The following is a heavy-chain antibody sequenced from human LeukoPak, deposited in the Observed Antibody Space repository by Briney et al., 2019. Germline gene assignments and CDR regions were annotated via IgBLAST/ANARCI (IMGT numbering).Heavy chain of an antibody. CDR2: VNHSGST. CDR1: GGSFSAYY. Sequence: SETLSLTCAVYGGSFSAYYWSWIRQPPGKGLEWIGEVNHSGSTNFNPSLKSRVTISLDTSKNQFSLKLTSVTAADTAIYYCARAYCSGGSCYSSRGMFDPWGQGTLVTVSS. CDR3: ARAYCSGGSCYSSRGMFDP. J-gene: IGHJ5*02. D-gene: IGHD2-15*01. V-gene: IGHV4-34*01.